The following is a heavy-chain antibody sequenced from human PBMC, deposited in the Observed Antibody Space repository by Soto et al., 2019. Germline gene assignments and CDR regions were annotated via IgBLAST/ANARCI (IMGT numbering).Heavy chain of an antibody. Sequence: GGSLRLSCGASGFTFNNYALSWVRQAPGKGLEWVSTISGSGGSTYYADSVQGRFAISRDNSKNTLYLQLNTLRAEDTAVYYCAKVSAVRLVVDYWGQGTLVTVSS. CDR1: GFTFNNYA. CDR2: ISGSGGST. D-gene: IGHD2-8*02. V-gene: IGHV3-23*01. J-gene: IGHJ4*02. CDR3: AKVSAVRLVVDY.